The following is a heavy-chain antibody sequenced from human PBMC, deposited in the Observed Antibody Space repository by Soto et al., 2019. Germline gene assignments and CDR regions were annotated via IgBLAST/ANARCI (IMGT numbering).Heavy chain of an antibody. D-gene: IGHD3-9*01. V-gene: IGHV4-59*08. CDR1: GGSISSYY. CDR3: AISPEYYDILTGPPDAFDI. J-gene: IGHJ3*02. CDR2: IYYSGST. Sequence: SETLSLTCTVSGGSISSYYWSWIRQPPGKGLEWIGYIYYSGSTNYNPSLKSRVTISVDTSKNQFSLKLSSVTAADTAVYYCAISPEYYDILTGPPDAFDIWGQGTMVT.